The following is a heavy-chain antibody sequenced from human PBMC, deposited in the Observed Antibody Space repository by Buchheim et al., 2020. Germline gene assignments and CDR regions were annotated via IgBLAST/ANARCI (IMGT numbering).Heavy chain of an antibody. V-gene: IGHV3-30*02. CDR3: AKDLGDIVVVPAAQTAYYYYGMDV. CDR2: IRYDGCNK. Sequence: QVQLVESGGGVVQPGRSLRLSCAASGFTFSSYGMHWVRQVPGKGLEWVAFIRYDGCNKYYADSVKGRFTISRDNSKNTLYLQMNSLRAEDTAVYYCAKDLGDIVVVPAAQTAYYYYGMDVWGQGTT. J-gene: IGHJ6*02. CDR1: GFTFSSYG. D-gene: IGHD2-2*01.